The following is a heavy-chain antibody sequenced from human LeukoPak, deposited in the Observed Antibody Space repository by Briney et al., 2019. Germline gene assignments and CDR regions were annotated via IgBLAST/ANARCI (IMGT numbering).Heavy chain of an antibody. Sequence: GASVKVSCKASGHTFTSYYMHWVRQAPGQGLEWMGIINPSGGSTSYAQKFQGRVTMTRDTSTSTVYMELSSLRSEDTAVYYCARLLGYSSSWYHDYYYGMDVWGQGTTVTVSS. D-gene: IGHD6-13*01. CDR3: ARLLGYSSSWYHDYYYGMDV. CDR2: INPSGGST. J-gene: IGHJ6*02. CDR1: GHTFTSYY. V-gene: IGHV1-46*01.